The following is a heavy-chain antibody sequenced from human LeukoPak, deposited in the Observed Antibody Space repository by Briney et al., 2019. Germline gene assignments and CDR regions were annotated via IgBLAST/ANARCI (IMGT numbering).Heavy chain of an antibody. CDR3: ARCEGQLQYYFDY. D-gene: IGHD6-6*01. CDR2: IYHGRST. V-gene: IGHV4-30-2*01. J-gene: IGHJ4*02. Sequence: SETLSLTCTVSGGSISSGVYYWSWIRQPPGKGLEWIGNIYHGRSTYYNPSLKSRVTISLDRSKNQFSLKLNSVTAADTAMYYCARCEGQLQYYFDYWGQGTLVTVSS. CDR1: GGSISSGVYY.